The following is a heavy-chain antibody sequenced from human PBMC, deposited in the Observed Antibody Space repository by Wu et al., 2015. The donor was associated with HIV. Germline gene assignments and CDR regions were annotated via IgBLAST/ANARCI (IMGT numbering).Heavy chain of an antibody. V-gene: IGHV1-8*02. CDR3: ARVGIYSYGFVDY. D-gene: IGHD5-18*01. Sequence: EQLVQSGAEVKNPGASVKVSCQASGYTFTTYDINWVRQATGKGLEWMGWMNPVSGNSGLAQKFQGRVIMSRNNSISTAYMDVSRLTSEDTAVYYCARVGIYSYGFVDYWGQGTLVTVSS. J-gene: IGHJ4*02. CDR1: GYTFTTYD. CDR2: MNPVSGNS.